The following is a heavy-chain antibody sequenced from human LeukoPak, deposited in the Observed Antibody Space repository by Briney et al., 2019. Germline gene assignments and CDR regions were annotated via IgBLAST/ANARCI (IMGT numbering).Heavy chain of an antibody. J-gene: IGHJ4*02. Sequence: GGSLRLSCAASGFTFSSYDMHWVRQATGKGLEWVSAIGTAGDTYYPGSVKGRFTISRENGKNSLYLQMNSLRAGDTAVYYCARGAYCGGDCYPPYHFDYWGQGTLVTVSS. CDR3: ARGAYCGGDCYPPYHFDY. CDR2: IGTAGDT. V-gene: IGHV3-13*01. D-gene: IGHD2-21*02. CDR1: GFTFSSYD.